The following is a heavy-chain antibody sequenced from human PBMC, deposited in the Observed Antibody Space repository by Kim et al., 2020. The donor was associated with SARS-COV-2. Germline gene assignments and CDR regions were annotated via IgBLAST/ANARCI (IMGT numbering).Heavy chain of an antibody. V-gene: IGHV4-39*07. CDR1: GGSISSSSYY. CDR3: ARDFNRQYLRYGDYLDNWFDP. J-gene: IGHJ5*02. Sequence: SETLSLTCTVSGGSISSSSYYWGWIRQPPGKGLEWRGRNYYSGSTYYNPSLKSRVTISVDTSKNQFSLKLSSVTAADTAVYYCARDFNRQYLRYGDYLDNWFDPWGQGTLVTVSS. CDR2: NYYSGST. D-gene: IGHD4-17*01.